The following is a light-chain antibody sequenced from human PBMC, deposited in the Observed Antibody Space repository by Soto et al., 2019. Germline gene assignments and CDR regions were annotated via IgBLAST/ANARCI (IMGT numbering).Light chain of an antibody. CDR1: NSDIGTYKS. CDR2: QVS. J-gene: IGLJ1*01. V-gene: IGLV2-14*03. CDR3: SSFTTSSTYV. Sequence: QSVLTQPASVSGSPGQSITISCAGTNSDIGTYKSVSWYQQHPGKAPKLIIFQVSFRPSGVSDRFTGSKSDNTAALTISGLQTEDEADYYCSSFTTSSTYVFGTGTKLTVL.